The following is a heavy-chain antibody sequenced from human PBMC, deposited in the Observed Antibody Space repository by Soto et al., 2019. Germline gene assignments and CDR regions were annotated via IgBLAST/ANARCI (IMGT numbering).Heavy chain of an antibody. J-gene: IGHJ4*02. CDR3: AREPSI. CDR2: IYYSGSP. V-gene: IGHV4-31*03. Sequence: QVQLQESGPGLVKPSQTLSLTCTVSGGSISSGGYYWSWIRQHPGKGLAGIGYIYYSGSPYYNPPLTRRVTISVATSKNQFALALRSVPAGDAAVYGCAREPSIWGQGTPVTVSP. CDR1: GGSISSGGYY.